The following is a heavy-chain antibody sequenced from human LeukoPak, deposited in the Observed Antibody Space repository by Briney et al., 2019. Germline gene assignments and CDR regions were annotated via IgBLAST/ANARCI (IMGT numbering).Heavy chain of an antibody. CDR3: ARRSSSSGNVDY. V-gene: IGHV4-39*07. J-gene: IGHJ4*02. CDR2: IYYSGST. D-gene: IGHD6-6*01. Sequence: PSETLSLTCTVSGGSISSSSYYWGWIRQPPGKGLERIGSIYYSGSTYYNPSLKSRVTISVDTYKNQFSLKLSSVTAADTAVYYCARRSSSSGNVDYWGQGTLVTVSS. CDR1: GGSISSSSYY.